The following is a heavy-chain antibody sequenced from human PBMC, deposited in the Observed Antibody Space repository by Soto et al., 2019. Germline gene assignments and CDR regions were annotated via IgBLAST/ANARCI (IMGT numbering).Heavy chain of an antibody. V-gene: IGHV4-4*02. CDR1: SGSISSSNW. D-gene: IGHD3-3*01. CDR2: IYHSGST. Sequence: SETLSLTCAVSSGSISSSNWWSWVRQPPGKGLEWIGEIYHSGSTNYNPSLKSRVTISVDKSKNQFSLRLSSVTAADTAVYYCARRTRVNYDFWSGYYIGFDYWGQGTLVTVSS. J-gene: IGHJ4*02. CDR3: ARRTRVNYDFWSGYYIGFDY.